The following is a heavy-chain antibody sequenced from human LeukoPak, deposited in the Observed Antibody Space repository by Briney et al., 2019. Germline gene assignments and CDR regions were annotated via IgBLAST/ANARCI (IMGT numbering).Heavy chain of an antibody. CDR2: IFHSGST. D-gene: IGHD6-19*01. J-gene: IGHJ4*02. CDR3: ARGLSVAGTN. V-gene: IGHV4-4*02. CDR1: SGSISSSNW. Sequence: SETLSLTCAVSSGSISSSNWWSWVRQPPGKGLEWIGQIFHSGSTSYSPSLKSRVTISVDTSKNQFSLKLSSVTAADTAVYYCARGLSVAGTNWGQGTLVTVSS.